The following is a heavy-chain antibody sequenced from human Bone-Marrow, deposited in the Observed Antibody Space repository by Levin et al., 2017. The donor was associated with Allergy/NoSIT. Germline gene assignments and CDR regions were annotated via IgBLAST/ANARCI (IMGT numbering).Heavy chain of an antibody. CDR1: TVSFRKFA. V-gene: IGHV3-30*14. D-gene: IGHD2-21*01. CDR3: AKAVSIAPRDYFDY. J-gene: IGHJ4*02. Sequence: PGGSLRLSCGASTVSFRKFAMMWVRQFPGKGLEWVAVISHDGSNQYYADSVKGRFSISRDDSNDALYLHMDSLRGDDTAVYYCAKAVSIAPRDYFDYWGQGILVTVSS. CDR2: ISHDGSNQ.